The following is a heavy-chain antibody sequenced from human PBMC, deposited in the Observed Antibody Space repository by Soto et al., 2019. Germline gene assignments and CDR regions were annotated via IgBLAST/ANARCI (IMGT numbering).Heavy chain of an antibody. Sequence: EVQLVESGGGLVQPGGSLRLSCEGSGFSFSDHAFNLVRQIPGKVLEWISYLASNVRTIYYADSVKGRLTISRDTAKNPLYLQMNSLREEDTAVYYCARDSHIAYAMYVWGQGTTVTVSS. V-gene: IGHV3-48*02. CDR2: LASNVRTI. J-gene: IGHJ6*02. CDR1: GFSFSDHA. CDR3: ARDSHIAYAMYV.